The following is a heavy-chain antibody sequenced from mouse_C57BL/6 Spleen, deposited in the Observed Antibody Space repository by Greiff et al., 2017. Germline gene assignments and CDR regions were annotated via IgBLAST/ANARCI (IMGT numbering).Heavy chain of an antibody. CDR3: AITGTDYFDY. V-gene: IGHV5-4*01. J-gene: IGHJ2*01. Sequence: EVHLVESGGGLVKPGGSLKLSCAASGFTFSSYAMSWVRQTPEKRLEWVATISDGGSYTYYPDNVKGRFTISRDNAKNNLYLQMSHLKSEDTAMYYCAITGTDYFDYWGQGTTLTVSS. CDR1: GFTFSSYA. CDR2: ISDGGSYT. D-gene: IGHD4-1*01.